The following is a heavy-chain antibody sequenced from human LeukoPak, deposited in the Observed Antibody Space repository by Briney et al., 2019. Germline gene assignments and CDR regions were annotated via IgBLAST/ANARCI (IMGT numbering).Heavy chain of an antibody. V-gene: IGHV3-23*01. CDR3: AKGSYYDSSGSSYFDY. D-gene: IGHD3-22*01. CDR1: GFTFSSCA. CDR2: ISGSGDNT. J-gene: IGHJ4*02. Sequence: GGSLRLSCAASGFTFSSCAMSWVRQAPGKGLEWVSGISGSGDNTYYADSVKGRFTISRDNSKNTLYVQVNSLGTEDTAAYYCAKGSYYDSSGSSYFDYWGQGTLVTVSS.